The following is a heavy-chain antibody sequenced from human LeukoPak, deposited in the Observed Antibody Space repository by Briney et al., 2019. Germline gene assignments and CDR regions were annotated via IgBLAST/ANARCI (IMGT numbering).Heavy chain of an antibody. CDR2: TNPNSGGT. D-gene: IGHD6-13*01. Sequence: GASVKVSCKASGYTFTGYYMHWVRQAPGQGLEWMGRTNPNSGGTNYAQKFQGRVTMTRDTSISTAYMELSRLRSDDTAVYYCARDYSSSSYYFDYWGQGTLVTVSS. CDR3: ARDYSSSSYYFDY. CDR1: GYTFTGYY. V-gene: IGHV1-2*06. J-gene: IGHJ4*02.